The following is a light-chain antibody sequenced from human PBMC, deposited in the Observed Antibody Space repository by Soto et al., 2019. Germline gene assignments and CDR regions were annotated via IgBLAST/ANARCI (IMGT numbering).Light chain of an antibody. V-gene: IGKV3-15*01. J-gene: IGKJ1*01. CDR3: KQYNNWPWT. CDR1: QSVSSN. CDR2: GAS. Sequence: EIVMTQSPATLSVSPGERATLSCRASQSVSSNLAWYQQKPGQAARLLIYGASTRATGIPARFSGSGSGTEFTLTISSLQSEDFAVYYCKQYNNWPWTFGQGTKVEIK.